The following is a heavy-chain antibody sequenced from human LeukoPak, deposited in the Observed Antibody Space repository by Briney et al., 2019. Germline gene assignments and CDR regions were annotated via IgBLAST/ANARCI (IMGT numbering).Heavy chain of an antibody. Sequence: ASVKVSCKVSGYTLTELSMHWVRQAPGKGLEWMGGFDPEDGETIYAQKFQGRVTMTRDTSTSTVYMELSSLRSEDTAVYYCARGHYYYDSSGYYYFDYWGQGTLVTVSS. CDR2: FDPEDGET. V-gene: IGHV1-24*01. CDR3: ARGHYYYDSSGYYYFDY. CDR1: GYTLTELS. J-gene: IGHJ4*02. D-gene: IGHD3-22*01.